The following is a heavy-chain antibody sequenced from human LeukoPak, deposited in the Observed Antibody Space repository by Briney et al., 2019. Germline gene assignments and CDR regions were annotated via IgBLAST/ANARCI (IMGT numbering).Heavy chain of an antibody. CDR3: ASVDPGYCSSTSCYSPGHYYYMDV. Sequence: ASVKVSCKASGGTFSSYAISWVRQAPGQGLEWMGRIIPIFGTANYAQKFQGRVTITTDESTSTAYMELSSLRSEDTAVYYCASVDPGYCSSTSCYSPGHYYYMDVWGKGTTVTVPS. V-gene: IGHV1-69*05. CDR2: IIPIFGTA. CDR1: GGTFSSYA. D-gene: IGHD2-2*02. J-gene: IGHJ6*03.